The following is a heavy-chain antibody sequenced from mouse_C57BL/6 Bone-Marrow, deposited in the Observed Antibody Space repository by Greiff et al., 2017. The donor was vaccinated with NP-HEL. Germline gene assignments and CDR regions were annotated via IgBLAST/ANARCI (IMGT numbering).Heavy chain of an antibody. CDR2: SRNKANDYTT. V-gene: IGHV7-1*01. CDR3: ARDDDYGLFAY. Sequence: EVNVVESGGGLVQSGRSLRLSCATSGFTFSDFYMEWVRQAPGKGLEWIAASRNKANDYTTEYSASVKGRFIVSRDTSQSILYLQMNALRAEDTAIYYCARDDDYGLFAYWGQGTLVTVSA. D-gene: IGHD2-4*01. CDR1: GFTFSDFY. J-gene: IGHJ3*01.